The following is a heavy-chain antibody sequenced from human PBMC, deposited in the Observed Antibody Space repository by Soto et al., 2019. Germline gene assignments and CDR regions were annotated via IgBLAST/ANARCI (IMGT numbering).Heavy chain of an antibody. Sequence: SETLSLTCTVSGGSISSFYWSWIRQPPGKGLEWIGYIYYSGSTNYNPSLKSRVTISVDTSKNQFSLKLSSVTAADTAVYYCARDLEMVRGVIPRSYYYGMDVWGQGTTVTAP. CDR2: IYYSGST. D-gene: IGHD3-10*01. CDR1: GGSISSFY. V-gene: IGHV4-59*01. CDR3: ARDLEMVRGVIPRSYYYGMDV. J-gene: IGHJ6*02.